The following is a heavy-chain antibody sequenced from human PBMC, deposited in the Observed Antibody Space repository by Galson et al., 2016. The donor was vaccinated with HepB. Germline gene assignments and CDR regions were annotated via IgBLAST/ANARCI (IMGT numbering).Heavy chain of an antibody. J-gene: IGHJ4*02. V-gene: IGHV3-7*04. CDR1: GFTFSSNW. Sequence: SLRLSCATSGFTFSSNWMSWVRQAPGKELEWVANIKQDGTENYVDSVKGRFTISRDNAKNSLYLQMNSLRAEDTAAYYCARGPDYGDWVDFLDCWGQGTLVTVSS. CDR3: ARGPDYGDWVDFLDC. D-gene: IGHD4-17*01. CDR2: IKQDGTE.